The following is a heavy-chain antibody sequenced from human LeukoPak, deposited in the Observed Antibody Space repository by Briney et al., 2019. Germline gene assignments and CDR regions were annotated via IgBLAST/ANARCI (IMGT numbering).Heavy chain of an antibody. D-gene: IGHD1-26*01. CDR2: ISGSGAST. Sequence: GGSLRLTCLTSGFTFSTNAMSWVRQAPGKGLEWISGISGSGASTYYADSVTGRSTISRDNSRNTLYLQMNSLRGDDTAVYYCAKDVGKWESLHFFDYWGQGTLVTVSS. CDR1: GFTFSTNA. CDR3: AKDVGKWESLHFFDY. J-gene: IGHJ4*02. V-gene: IGHV3-23*01.